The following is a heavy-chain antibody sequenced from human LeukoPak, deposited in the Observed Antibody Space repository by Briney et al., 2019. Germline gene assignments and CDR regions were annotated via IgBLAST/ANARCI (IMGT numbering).Heavy chain of an antibody. CDR3: AKDERQYYYDSSGYHNWFDP. Sequence: GRSLRLFCAASGFTFDDYAMHWVRQAPGKGLEWVSGISWNSGSIGYADSVKGRFTISRDNAKNSLYLQMNSLRAEDTALYYCAKDERQYYYDSSGYHNWFDPWGQGTLVTVSS. V-gene: IGHV3-9*01. J-gene: IGHJ5*02. CDR1: GFTFDDYA. CDR2: ISWNSGSI. D-gene: IGHD3-22*01.